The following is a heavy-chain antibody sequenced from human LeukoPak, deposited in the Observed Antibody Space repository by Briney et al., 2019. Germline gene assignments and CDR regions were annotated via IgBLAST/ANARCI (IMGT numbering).Heavy chain of an antibody. D-gene: IGHD6-13*01. Sequence: GGSLRLSCAASGFTFSTYSMTWVRQAPGKGLEWVSYISPGSSTIYYADSVKGRFTISRDNAKNSLYLQMNSLRAEDTAVYYCAKGPYLLVPDDAFDIWGQGTMVTVSS. CDR1: GFTFSTYS. J-gene: IGHJ3*02. CDR2: ISPGSSTI. V-gene: IGHV3-48*01. CDR3: AKGPYLLVPDDAFDI.